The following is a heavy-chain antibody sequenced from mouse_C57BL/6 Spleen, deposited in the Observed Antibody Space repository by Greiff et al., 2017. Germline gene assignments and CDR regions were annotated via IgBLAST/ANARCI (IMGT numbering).Heavy chain of an antibody. CDR1: GFTFSSYA. Sequence: EVQLVESGGGLVKPGGSLKLSCAASGFTFSSYAMSWVRQTPEKRLEWVATISGGGSYTYYPDNVKGRFTISRDNAKNNLYLQMSHLKSEDTAMYYCARDIDYDRDYFDYWGQGTTLTVSS. CDR2: ISGGGSYT. J-gene: IGHJ2*01. V-gene: IGHV5-4*01. D-gene: IGHD2-4*01. CDR3: ARDIDYDRDYFDY.